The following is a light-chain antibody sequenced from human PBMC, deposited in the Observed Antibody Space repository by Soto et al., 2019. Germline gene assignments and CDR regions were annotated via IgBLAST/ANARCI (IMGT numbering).Light chain of an antibody. J-gene: IGLJ1*01. CDR1: SSDVGGYNY. V-gene: IGLV2-14*01. CDR3: SSYTTSSPLSG. CDR2: EVS. Sequence: QSVLTQPASVSGSPGQSITISCTGTSSDVGGYNYVSWYQQHPGKSPKLIMYEVSNRPSGVSNRFYGSKSGNTASLTISGLQAEDEADYYCSSYTTSSPLSGFGTGTKLTVL.